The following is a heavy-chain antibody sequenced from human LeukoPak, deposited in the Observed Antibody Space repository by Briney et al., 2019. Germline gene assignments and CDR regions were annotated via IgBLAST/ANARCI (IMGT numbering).Heavy chain of an antibody. CDR1: GGSITSSGYY. CDR2: IYHSGST. Sequence: PSETLSLTCTVSGGSITSSGYYWAWVRQPPGKGLEWIGSIYHSGSTYYNPSLKSRVTISVDTSKNQFSLKLSSVTAADTAVYYCARDHAGFLFSGNAYYIDYWGQGTLVTVSS. V-gene: IGHV4-39*07. D-gene: IGHD1-26*01. J-gene: IGHJ4*02. CDR3: ARDHAGFLFSGNAYYIDY.